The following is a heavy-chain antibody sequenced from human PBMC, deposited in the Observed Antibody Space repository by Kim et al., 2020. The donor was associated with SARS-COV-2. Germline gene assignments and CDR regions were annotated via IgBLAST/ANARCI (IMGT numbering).Heavy chain of an antibody. D-gene: IGHD3-16*02. CDR1: GFTFSDYY. CDR3: ARVGYDYVWGIYRDYYY. Sequence: GGSLRLSCAASGFTFSDYYMSWIRQAPGKGLEWVSYISSSSSYTNQADSVKGRFTFSRDNAKNSLYLQMNSLRDEDMAVYYCARVGYDYVWGIYRDYYY. J-gene: IGHJ6*01. V-gene: IGHV3-11*05. CDR2: ISSSSSYT.